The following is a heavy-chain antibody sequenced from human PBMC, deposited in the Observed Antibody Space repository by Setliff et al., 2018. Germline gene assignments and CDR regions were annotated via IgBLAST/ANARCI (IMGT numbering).Heavy chain of an antibody. CDR2: LNNDGTTI. V-gene: IGHV3-48*04. CDR3: VRDTTSGWMLTN. J-gene: IGHJ4*02. D-gene: IGHD6-25*01. CDR1: GFTFITYG. Sequence: LRLSCAASGFTFITYGINWVRQAPGKGLEWISYLNNDGTTIYYADSVRGRFTISRDNARDSLYLQMNSLRAEDTAVYYCVRDTTSGWMLTNWGQGTLVTVSS.